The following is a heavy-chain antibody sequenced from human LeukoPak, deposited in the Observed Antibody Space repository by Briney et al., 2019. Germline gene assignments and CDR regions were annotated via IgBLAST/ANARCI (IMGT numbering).Heavy chain of an antibody. J-gene: IGHJ4*02. Sequence: ASVKVSCKASGYTFTGYYMHWVRQAPGQGLEWMGWINPNSGGTNYAQKFQGRVTMTRGTSISTAYMELSRLRSDDTAVYYCASAVGYDILTGYRYWGQGTLVTVSS. CDR3: ASAVGYDILTGYRY. CDR1: GYTFTGYY. D-gene: IGHD3-9*01. CDR2: INPNSGGT. V-gene: IGHV1-2*02.